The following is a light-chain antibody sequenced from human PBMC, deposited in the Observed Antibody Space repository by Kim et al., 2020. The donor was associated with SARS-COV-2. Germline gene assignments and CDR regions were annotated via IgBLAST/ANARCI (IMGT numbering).Light chain of an antibody. CDR1: QSVSSSY. Sequence: SPGERATRSCRASQSVSSSYLAWYQQKPGQAPRLLIYGASSRATGIPDRFSGSGSGTDFTLTISRLEPEDFAVSYCQQYGSSPLTFGGGTKVDIK. J-gene: IGKJ4*01. CDR2: GAS. V-gene: IGKV3-20*01. CDR3: QQYGSSPLT.